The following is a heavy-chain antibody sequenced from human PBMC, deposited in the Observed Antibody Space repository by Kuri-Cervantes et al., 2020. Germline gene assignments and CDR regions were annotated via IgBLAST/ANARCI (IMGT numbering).Heavy chain of an antibody. D-gene: IGHD5-18*01. J-gene: IGHJ4*02. V-gene: IGHV1-2*04. CDR1: GYTFTGYY. CDR2: INPNSGGT. CDR3: ARATTAIVWRPFDY. Sequence: ASVKVSCKASGYTFTGYYMHWVRQAPGQGLEWMGWINPNSGGTNYAQKFQGWVTMTRDTSISTAYMELSSLRSEDTAVYYCARATTAIVWRPFDYWGQGTLVTSPQ.